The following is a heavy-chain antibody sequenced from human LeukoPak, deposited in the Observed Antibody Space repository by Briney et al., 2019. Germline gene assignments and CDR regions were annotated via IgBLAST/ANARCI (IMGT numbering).Heavy chain of an antibody. CDR2: TITIFGTA. D-gene: IGHD6-19*01. V-gene: IGHV1-69*13. CDR1: GGTFSSYA. CDR3: ARDGDSSGWYNWFDP. J-gene: IGHJ5*02. Sequence: SVKVSCKASGGTFSSYAISWVRQAPGQWLEWMGGTITIFGTANYAQKFQGRVTITADESTSTAYMELSSLRSEDTAVYYCARDGDSSGWYNWFDPWGQGTLVTVSS.